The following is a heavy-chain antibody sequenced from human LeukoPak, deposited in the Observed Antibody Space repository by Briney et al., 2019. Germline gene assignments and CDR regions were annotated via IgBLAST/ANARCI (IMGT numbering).Heavy chain of an antibody. Sequence: SETLSLTCSVYGGSFSGYYWSWIRQPPGKGLEWIGEINHSGSTNYNPPLKSRVTISVDTSKNQFSLKLSSVTAADTAVYYCARTGGSEGLDHWGQGTLVTVSS. V-gene: IGHV4-34*01. J-gene: IGHJ4*02. CDR1: GGSFSGYY. CDR3: ARTGGSEGLDH. CDR2: INHSGST. D-gene: IGHD1-26*01.